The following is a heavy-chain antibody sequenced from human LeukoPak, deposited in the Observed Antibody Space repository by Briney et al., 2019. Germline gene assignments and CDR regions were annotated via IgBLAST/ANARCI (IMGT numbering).Heavy chain of an antibody. D-gene: IGHD4-11*01. V-gene: IGHV4-61*02. J-gene: IGHJ4*02. CDR1: GGSISSGSYY. CDR2: IYTSGST. CDR3: ARGRSDYSNYYFDY. Sequence: PSQTLSLTCTVSGGSISSGSYYWSWIRQPAGKGLEWIGRIYTSGSTNYNPYLQSRVTISVDPSKNQFSLKLSSVTAADTAVYYCARGRSDYSNYYFDYWGQGTLVTVSS.